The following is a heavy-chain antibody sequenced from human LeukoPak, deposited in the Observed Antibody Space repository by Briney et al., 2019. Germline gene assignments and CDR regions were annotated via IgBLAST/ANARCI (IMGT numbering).Heavy chain of an antibody. J-gene: IGHJ5*02. V-gene: IGHV1-3*01. D-gene: IGHD3-10*01. CDR2: INAGNGNT. Sequence: GASVTVSCKASGYTFTSYAMHWVRQAPGQRLEWMGWINAGNGNTKYSQKFQGRVTITRDTSASTAYMELSSLRSEDTAVYYCVRDGEGVAISVNYWFDPWGQGTLVTVSS. CDR3: VRDGEGVAISVNYWFDP. CDR1: GYTFTSYA.